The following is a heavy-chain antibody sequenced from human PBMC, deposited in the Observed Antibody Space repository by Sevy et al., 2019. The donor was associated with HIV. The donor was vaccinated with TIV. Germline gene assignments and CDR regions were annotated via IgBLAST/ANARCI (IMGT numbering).Heavy chain of an antibody. CDR3: ARDLRDYYDSSGYYVSGMDV. V-gene: IGHV4-59*01. CDR2: IYYSGST. J-gene: IGHJ6*02. Sequence: SETLSLTCTVSGGSISSYYWSWIRQPPGKGLEWIGYIYYSGSTNYNPSLKSRVTISVDTSKNQFPLKLSSVTAADTAVYYCARDLRDYYDSSGYYVSGMDVWGQGTTVTVSS. D-gene: IGHD3-22*01. CDR1: GGSISSYY.